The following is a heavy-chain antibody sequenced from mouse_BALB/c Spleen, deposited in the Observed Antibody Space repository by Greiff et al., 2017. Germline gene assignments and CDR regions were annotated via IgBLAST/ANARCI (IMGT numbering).Heavy chain of an antibody. CDR3: ARGDDYDGYFDD. V-gene: IGHV1-55*01. D-gene: IGHD2-4*01. Sequence: QVQLQQPGAELVKPGTSVKLSCKASGYNFTSYWINWVKLRPGQGLEWIGDIYPGSGSTNYNEKFKSKATLTVDTSSSTAYMQLSSLASEDSALYYCARGDDYDGYFDDWGQGTTRTVSS. CDR2: IYPGSGST. J-gene: IGHJ2*01. CDR1: GYNFTSYW.